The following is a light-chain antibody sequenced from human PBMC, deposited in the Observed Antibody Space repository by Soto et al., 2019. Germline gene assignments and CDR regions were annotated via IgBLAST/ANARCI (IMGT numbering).Light chain of an antibody. J-gene: IGLJ2*01. Sequence: SYELTQPPSVSVSPGQTASITCSGDKLGDKYVCWYQQKPGQSPVLVIYQDTKRPSGIPERFSGSNSGNTATLTVSGTQAMDEADYYCQAWDSSTVVFGGGTKLTAL. CDR2: QDT. V-gene: IGLV3-1*01. CDR3: QAWDSSTVV. CDR1: KLGDKY.